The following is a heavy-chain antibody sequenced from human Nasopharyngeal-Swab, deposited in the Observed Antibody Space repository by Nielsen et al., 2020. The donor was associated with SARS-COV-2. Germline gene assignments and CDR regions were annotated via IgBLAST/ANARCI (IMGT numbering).Heavy chain of an antibody. CDR3: ARGPDQVHSFDS. V-gene: IGHV4-34*01. J-gene: IGHJ4*02. D-gene: IGHD2-2*01. CDR2: INHRGGT. Sequence: GPLRLSCAVYGGSFSDSPWSWLRLLPGKGLEWMGEINHRGGTAYRSSLKSRVSISVDTSKNQFSLELRSVTAADTAVYFCARGPDQVHSFDSWDQGRLVTVSS. CDR1: GGSFSDSP.